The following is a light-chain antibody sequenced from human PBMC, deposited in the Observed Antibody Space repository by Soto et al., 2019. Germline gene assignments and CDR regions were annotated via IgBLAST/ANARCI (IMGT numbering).Light chain of an antibody. J-gene: IGLJ1*01. CDR3: SSYTSISTLV. Sequence: QSVLTQPASVSGSPGQSITISCTGTSSDVGGYHYVSWYQQHPGKAPKLMIYEVSNRPSGVSNRFSGSKSGNTASLTISGLQAEDEADYYCSSYTSISTLVFGTGTKLTVL. V-gene: IGLV2-14*01. CDR1: SSDVGGYHY. CDR2: EVS.